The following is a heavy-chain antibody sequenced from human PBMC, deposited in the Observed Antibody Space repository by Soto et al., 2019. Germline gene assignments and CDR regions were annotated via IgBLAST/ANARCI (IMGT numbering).Heavy chain of an antibody. J-gene: IGHJ2*01. V-gene: IGHV4-34*01. D-gene: IGHD3-10*01. CDR1: GGSFSGYY. CDR3: ARDVRRYGSGSYGYWYFDL. Sequence: QVQLQQWGAGLLKPSETLSLTCAVYGGSFSGYYWSWIRQPPGKGLEWIGEINHSGSTNYNPSLKSRVTISVDTSKHPSSLKLSSVTAADTAVYYCARDVRRYGSGSYGYWYFDLWGRGTLVPVSS. CDR2: INHSGST.